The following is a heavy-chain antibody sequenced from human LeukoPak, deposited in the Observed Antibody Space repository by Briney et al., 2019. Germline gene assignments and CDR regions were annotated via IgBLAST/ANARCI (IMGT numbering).Heavy chain of an antibody. CDR3: ARDGLTSARYSSSWRDYYYYGMDV. CDR2: INHSGST. D-gene: IGHD6-13*01. V-gene: IGHV4-34*01. Sequence: SETLSLTCAVYGGSFSGYYWSWIRQPPGKGLEWIGEINHSGSTNYNPSLKSRVTISVDTSKNQFSLKLSSVTAADTAVYYCARDGLTSARYSSSWRDYYYYGMDVWGQGTTVTVSS. J-gene: IGHJ6*02. CDR1: GGSFSGYY.